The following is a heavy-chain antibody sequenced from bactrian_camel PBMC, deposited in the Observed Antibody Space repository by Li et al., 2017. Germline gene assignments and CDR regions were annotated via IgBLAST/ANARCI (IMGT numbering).Heavy chain of an antibody. CDR3: AAEYGSHGGVWTNVTMV. CDR2: IDSETA. D-gene: IGHD5*01. J-gene: IGHJ6*01. Sequence: HVQLVESGGGSVQAGGSLRLSCTASENVVRTYCMAWFRQAPGKKREGVAAIDSETATYTASVKGRFTISRDDSENTVYLQMNDLKLEDTAMYYCAAEYGSHGGVWTNVTMVIGARGPRSPSP. V-gene: IGHV3S53*01. CDR1: ENVVRTYC.